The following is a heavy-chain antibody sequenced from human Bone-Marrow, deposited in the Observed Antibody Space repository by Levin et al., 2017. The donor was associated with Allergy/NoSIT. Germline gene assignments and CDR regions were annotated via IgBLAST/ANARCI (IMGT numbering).Heavy chain of an antibody. Sequence: TPSETLSLTCSVSGGSVNSGHHYWSWIRHHREKGLEWIGYIYYSGNTYYNPSLKSRLTISLDTSKNQFSLKVNSVTAADTAVYYCARAPARQAFRFDPWGQGIRVTVSS. CDR1: GGSVNSGHHY. V-gene: IGHV4-31*03. J-gene: IGHJ5*02. CDR2: IYYSGNT. CDR3: ARAPARQAFRFDP. D-gene: IGHD2/OR15-2a*01.